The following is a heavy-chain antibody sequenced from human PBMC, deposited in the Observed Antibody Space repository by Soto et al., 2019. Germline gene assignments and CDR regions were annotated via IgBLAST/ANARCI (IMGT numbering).Heavy chain of an antibody. V-gene: IGHV4-34*01. CDR1: GGSFSGYY. D-gene: IGHD1-26*01. J-gene: IGHJ4*02. Sequence: TLSLTCAVYGGSFSGYYWSWIRQPPGKGLEWIGEINHSGSTNYNPSLKSRVTISVDTSKNQFSLKLSSVTAADTAVYYCARGGHSPGYWGQGTLVTVSP. CDR3: ARGGHSPGY. CDR2: INHSGST.